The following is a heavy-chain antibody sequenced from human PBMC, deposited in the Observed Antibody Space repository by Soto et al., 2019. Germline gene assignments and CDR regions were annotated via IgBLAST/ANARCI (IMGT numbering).Heavy chain of an antibody. CDR2: IIPIFGTA. V-gene: IGHV1-69*06. D-gene: IGHD1-7*01. Sequence: ASVKVSCKASGGTFSSYAISWVRQAPGQGLEWMGGIIPIFGTANYAQKFQGRVTISADKSSSTAYLYWSSLEASDTAIYYCARHVFTGTYMDYGMDVWGQGTTVTVSS. CDR1: GGTFSSYA. J-gene: IGHJ6*02. CDR3: ARHVFTGTYMDYGMDV.